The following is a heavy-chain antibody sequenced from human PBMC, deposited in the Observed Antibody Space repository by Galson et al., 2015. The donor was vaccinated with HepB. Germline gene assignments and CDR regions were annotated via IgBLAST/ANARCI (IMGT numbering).Heavy chain of an antibody. CDR3: ATTWLPSLYYYYYGMDV. J-gene: IGHJ6*02. Sequence: SVKVSCKASGGTFSSYAISWVRQAPGQGLEWMGGIIPIFGTANYAQKFQGRVTITADESTSTAYMELSSLRSEDTAVYYCATTWLPSLYYYYYGMDVWGQGTTVTVSS. V-gene: IGHV1-69*13. D-gene: IGHD6-19*01. CDR2: IIPIFGTA. CDR1: GGTFSSYA.